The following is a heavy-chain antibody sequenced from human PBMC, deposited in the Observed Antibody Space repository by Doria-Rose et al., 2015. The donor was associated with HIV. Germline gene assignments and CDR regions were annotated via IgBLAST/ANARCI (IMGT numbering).Heavy chain of an antibody. J-gene: IGHJ4*02. V-gene: IGHV2-26*01. CDR2: IFSDDER. Sequence: QVTLKESDPVLVKPTETLTLTCTVSGVSLSSPGMGVSWIRQPPGKALEWLANIFSDDERSYKTSLKSRLTISRGTSKSQVVLTMTDMDPVDTATYYCARIKSSRWYHKYYFAFWGQGTLVIVSA. CDR1: GVSLSSPGMG. CDR3: ARIKSSRWYHKYYFAF. D-gene: IGHD6-13*01.